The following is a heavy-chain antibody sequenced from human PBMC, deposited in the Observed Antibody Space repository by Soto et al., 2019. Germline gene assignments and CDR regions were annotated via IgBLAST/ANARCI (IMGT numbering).Heavy chain of an antibody. J-gene: IGHJ6*03. D-gene: IGHD6-13*01. Sequence: PSETLSLTCAVYGGSFSGYYWSWIRQPPGKGLEWIGEINHSGSTNYNPSLKSRVTISVDTSKNQFSLKLSSVTAADTAVYYCARGRLHIAAAVFYYMDVWGKGTTVTVSS. V-gene: IGHV4-34*01. CDR1: GGSFSGYY. CDR2: INHSGST. CDR3: ARGRLHIAAAVFYYMDV.